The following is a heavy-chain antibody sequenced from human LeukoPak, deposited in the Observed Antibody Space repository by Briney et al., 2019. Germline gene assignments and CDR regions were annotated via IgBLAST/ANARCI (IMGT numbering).Heavy chain of an antibody. V-gene: IGHV4-39*01. J-gene: IGHJ4*02. CDR2: IYYSGRT. Sequence: SETLSLTCTVSGGSISSSTYYWGWIRQPPGKGLEWVGNIYYSGRTYYNPSLRSRVTISVDTSKNQFSLKLNSVTAADTAVYYCADARDEYRSFDYWGQGTLVAVSS. CDR1: GGSISSSTYY. CDR3: ADARDEYRSFDY. D-gene: IGHD4-11*01.